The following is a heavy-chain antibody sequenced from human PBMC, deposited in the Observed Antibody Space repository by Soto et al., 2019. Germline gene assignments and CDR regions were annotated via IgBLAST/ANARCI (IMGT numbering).Heavy chain of an antibody. J-gene: IGHJ4*02. V-gene: IGHV3-30-3*01. Sequence: QVQLVESGGGVVQPGRSLRLSCAASGFTFSSYAMHWVRQAPGKGLEWVAVISYDGSNKYYADSVKGRFTISRDNSKNTLYLQMNSLRAEDTAVYYCAKDRPQYSYGSEYFDYWGQGTLVTVSS. CDR2: ISYDGSNK. D-gene: IGHD5-18*01. CDR1: GFTFSSYA. CDR3: AKDRPQYSYGSEYFDY.